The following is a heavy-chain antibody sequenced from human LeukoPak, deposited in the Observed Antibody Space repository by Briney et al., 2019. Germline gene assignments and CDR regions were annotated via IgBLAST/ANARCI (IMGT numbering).Heavy chain of an antibody. V-gene: IGHV4-30-4*08. D-gene: IGHD3-22*01. J-gene: IGHJ3*02. Sequence: PSQTLSLTCTVSGGSISSGDYYWSWIRQPPGKGLEWIGYIYYSGSTYYNPSLKSRVSISVDTSKNQFSLKLSSVTAADTAVYYCAEQWLRNAFDIWGQGTMVTVSS. CDR2: IYYSGST. CDR3: AEQWLRNAFDI. CDR1: GGSISSGDYY.